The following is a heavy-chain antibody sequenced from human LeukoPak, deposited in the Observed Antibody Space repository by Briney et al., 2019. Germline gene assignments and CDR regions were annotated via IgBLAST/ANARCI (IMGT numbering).Heavy chain of an antibody. CDR1: GFGFMEYA. Sequence: GGSLRLSCVASGFGFMEYAIVWVRQAPGKGLEWVSAISGSGGSTYYADSVKGRFTISRDNSKNTLYLQMNSLRAEDTAVYYCAKPRDCSGGSCYSLAIYYYYGMDVWGQGTTVTVSS. CDR2: ISGSGGST. CDR3: AKPRDCSGGSCYSLAIYYYYGMDV. D-gene: IGHD2-15*01. J-gene: IGHJ6*02. V-gene: IGHV3-23*01.